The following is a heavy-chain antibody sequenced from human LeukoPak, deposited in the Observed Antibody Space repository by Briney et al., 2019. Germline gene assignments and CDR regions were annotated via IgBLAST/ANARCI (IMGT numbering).Heavy chain of an antibody. D-gene: IGHD4-17*01. V-gene: IGHV3-48*04. CDR2: ISSSGSTI. J-gene: IGHJ4*02. CDR3: ARRLRRNYFDY. CDR1: GFTFSSYG. Sequence: GGSLRLSWAASGFTFSSYGMSWVRQAPGKGLEWVSYISSSGSTIYYADSVKGRFTISRDNAKNSLYLQMNSLRAEDTAVCYCARRLRRNYFDYWGQGTLVTVSS.